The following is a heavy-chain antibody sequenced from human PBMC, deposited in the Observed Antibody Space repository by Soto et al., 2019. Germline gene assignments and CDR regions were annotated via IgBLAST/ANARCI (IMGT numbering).Heavy chain of an antibody. J-gene: IGHJ3*02. CDR3: ARIGATSGAFDI. V-gene: IGHV2-70*04. Sequence: TLTLTCTFSWFSLSTSGMRVSWIRQPPGKALEWLARIDWDDDKFYSTSLRTRLTISKDTSKNQVVLTMTNMDPVDTATYYCARIGATSGAFDIWGQGTMVTVSS. CDR2: IDWDDDK. CDR1: WFSLSTSGMR.